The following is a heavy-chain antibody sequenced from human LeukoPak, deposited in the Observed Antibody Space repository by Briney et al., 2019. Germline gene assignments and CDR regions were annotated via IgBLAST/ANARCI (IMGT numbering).Heavy chain of an antibody. CDR2: IYYSGST. CDR1: GGSVSSGSYY. Sequence: SETLSLTCTVSGGSVSSGSYYWGWIRQPPGKGLEWIGNIYYSGSTNYNPSLKSRVTISVDTSKNQFSLKLSSVTAADTAVYYCARRPDILTGYYRAACFDYWGQGTLVTVSS. V-gene: IGHV4-39*07. CDR3: ARRPDILTGYYRAACFDY. D-gene: IGHD3-9*01. J-gene: IGHJ4*02.